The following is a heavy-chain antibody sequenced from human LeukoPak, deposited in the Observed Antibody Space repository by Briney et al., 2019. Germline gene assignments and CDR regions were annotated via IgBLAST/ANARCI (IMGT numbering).Heavy chain of an antibody. J-gene: IGHJ6*02. D-gene: IGHD4-23*01. CDR3: ARGSYGGNYYYYSMDV. CDR1: GGSISSYY. Sequence: SETLSLTCTVSGGSISSYYWSWLRQPPGKGLEWIGYIYYSGSTNYNPSLKSRVTISVDTSKNQFSLKLSSVTAADTAVYYCARGSYGGNYYYYSMDVWGQGTTVTVSS. V-gene: IGHV4-59*01. CDR2: IYYSGST.